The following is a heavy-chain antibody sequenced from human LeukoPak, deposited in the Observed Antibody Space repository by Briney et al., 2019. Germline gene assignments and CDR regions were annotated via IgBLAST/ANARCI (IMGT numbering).Heavy chain of an antibody. V-gene: IGHV5-51*01. CDR2: IHPGDSDT. D-gene: IGHD3-22*01. CDR3: ARLESSGYYVY. CDR1: GYNFTSYS. Sequence: GESLKISCKGSGYNFTSYSIAWVRQMPGKGLEWMGIIHPGDSDTRYSPSFQGHVSISADKSISTAYLQWSSLKASDTATYYCARLESSGYYVYWGQGTLVTVSS. J-gene: IGHJ4*02.